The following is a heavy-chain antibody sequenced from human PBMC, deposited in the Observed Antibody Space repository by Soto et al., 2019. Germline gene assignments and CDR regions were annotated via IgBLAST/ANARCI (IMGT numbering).Heavy chain of an antibody. CDR1: VDSVSSNSAA. CDR2: TYYRSKWYN. Sequence: SQTPSLTCAISVDSVSSNSAAWNCIRQSPSRGLEWLGRTYYRSKWYNDYAVSVKSRVTINPATSKNQFSLQLNSVTPEDTTVYYCARERYSSGWPPLGLGFDPWGQGTLVTVSS. V-gene: IGHV6-1*01. J-gene: IGHJ5*02. D-gene: IGHD6-19*01. CDR3: ARERYSSGWPPLGLGFDP.